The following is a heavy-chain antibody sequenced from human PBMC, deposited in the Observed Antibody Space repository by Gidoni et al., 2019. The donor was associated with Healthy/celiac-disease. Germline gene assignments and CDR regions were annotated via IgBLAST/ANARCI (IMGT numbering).Heavy chain of an antibody. J-gene: IGHJ4*02. CDR2: IYPGDSDT. CDR1: GYSFTSYW. Sequence: EVQLVQSGAEVKKPGESLKISCKGSGYSFTSYWIGWVRQMPGKGLEWMGIIYPGDSDTRYSPSFQGQVTISADKSISTAYLQWSSLKASDTAMYYCARTVVVTAIAVGSFDYWGQGTLVTVSS. V-gene: IGHV5-51*01. CDR3: ARTVVVTAIAVGSFDY. D-gene: IGHD2-21*02.